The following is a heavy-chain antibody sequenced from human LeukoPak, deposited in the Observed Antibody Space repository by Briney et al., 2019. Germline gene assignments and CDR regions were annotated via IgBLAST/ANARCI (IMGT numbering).Heavy chain of an antibody. CDR1: GGSVSSGSYY. Sequence: SETLSLTCTVSGGSVSSGSYYWSWIRQPPGKGLEWIGYIYYSGSTNYNPSLKSRVTISVDTSKNQSSLKLSSVTAADTAVYYCAREFPVINYVWGSYRYGYFDYWGQGTLVTVSS. J-gene: IGHJ4*02. V-gene: IGHV4-61*01. CDR2: IYYSGST. D-gene: IGHD3-16*02. CDR3: AREFPVINYVWGSYRYGYFDY.